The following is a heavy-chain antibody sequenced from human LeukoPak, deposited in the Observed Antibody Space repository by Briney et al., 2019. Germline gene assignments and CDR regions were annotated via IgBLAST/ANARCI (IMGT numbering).Heavy chain of an antibody. Sequence: GGSLRLSCTASGFTFRSYAMNWVRQAPGKGLEWVSVISLNDGSTYYADSVKGRFTISRDNSKNTLYLQMNSLRAEDTAVYYCAKDVKEELGIAYYFDYWGQGTLVTVSS. D-gene: IGHD7-27*01. CDR1: GFTFRSYA. V-gene: IGHV3-23*01. CDR3: AKDVKEELGIAYYFDY. J-gene: IGHJ4*02. CDR2: ISLNDGST.